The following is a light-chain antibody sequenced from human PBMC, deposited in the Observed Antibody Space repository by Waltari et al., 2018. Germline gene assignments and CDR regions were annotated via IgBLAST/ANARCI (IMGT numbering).Light chain of an antibody. CDR2: DAS. CDR1: QHVSKY. J-gene: IGKJ5*01. CDR3: QQYYNVPRT. Sequence: DIQMTQSPSSLSASVGDSVTIPCQASQHVSKYLNWYQQKPGKAPNLLIYDASNLQRGGPSRFSGSGSGTHFTFTISSLQPEDIATDYCQQYYNVPRTFGQGTRLEIK. V-gene: IGKV1-33*01.